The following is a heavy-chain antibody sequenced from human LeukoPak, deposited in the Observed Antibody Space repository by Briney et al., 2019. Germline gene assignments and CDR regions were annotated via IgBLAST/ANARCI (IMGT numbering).Heavy chain of an antibody. CDR2: ISGRSSTI. J-gene: IGHJ4*02. D-gene: IGHD1-26*01. V-gene: IGHV3-48*01. Sequence: GGSLRLSCAASAFTFSDYSMNWVRQAPGKGLEWVSYISGRSSTIYYANSVKGRFTISRDNAKNLMYLQMNSLRAEDTAVYYCARDRIKSGSYYFDYWGQGTLVTVSS. CDR3: ARDRIKSGSYYFDY. CDR1: AFTFSDYS.